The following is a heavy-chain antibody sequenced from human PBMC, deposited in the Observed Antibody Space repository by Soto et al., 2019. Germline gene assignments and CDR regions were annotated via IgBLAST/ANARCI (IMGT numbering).Heavy chain of an antibody. CDR2: IIPILGIA. V-gene: IGHV1-69*02. CDR1: GGTFSNYT. D-gene: IGHD2-21*01. J-gene: IGHJ4*02. Sequence: QVQLVQSGAEVKKPGSSVKVSCKASGGTFSNYTINWVRQAPGQGLEWMGRIIPILGIANYAQKFQGRVTITADKSTSTAYMELSSLRSDDTAIYYCASPNHQRGSGFRFDYWGQGTLVTVSS. CDR3: ASPNHQRGSGFRFDY.